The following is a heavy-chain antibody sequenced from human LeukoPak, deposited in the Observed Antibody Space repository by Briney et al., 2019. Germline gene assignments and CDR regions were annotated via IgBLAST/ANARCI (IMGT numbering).Heavy chain of an antibody. J-gene: IGHJ4*02. Sequence: GGSLRLSCAASGFTFSSYAMHWVRQAPGKGLEWVAVISYDGSNKYYADSVKGRFTISRDNSKNTLYLQMNSLRAEDTAVYYCAREPAGTTPFDYWGRGTLVTVSS. V-gene: IGHV3-30-3*01. CDR2: ISYDGSNK. CDR1: GFTFSSYA. D-gene: IGHD6-13*01. CDR3: AREPAGTTPFDY.